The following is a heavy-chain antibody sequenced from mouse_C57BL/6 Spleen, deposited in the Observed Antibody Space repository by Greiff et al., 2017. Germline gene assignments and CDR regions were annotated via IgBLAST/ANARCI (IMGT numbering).Heavy chain of an antibody. Sequence: EVKLMESGPGLVKPSQSLSLTCSVTGYSITSGYYWNWIRQFPGNKLEWMGYISYDGSNNYNPSLKNRISITRDTSKNQFFLKLNSVTTEDTATYNCARGDDDDGVGYAMDDWGQGTSVTVSS. J-gene: IGHJ4*01. V-gene: IGHV3-6*01. D-gene: IGHD2-4*01. CDR1: GYSITSGYY. CDR3: ARGDDDDGVGYAMDD. CDR2: ISYDGSN.